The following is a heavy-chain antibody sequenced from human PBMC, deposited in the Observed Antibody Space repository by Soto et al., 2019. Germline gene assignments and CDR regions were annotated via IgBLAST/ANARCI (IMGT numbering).Heavy chain of an antibody. CDR2: IYYSGST. Sequence: QLQLQESGPGLVKPSETLSLTCTVSGGSISSSSYYWGWIRQPPGKGLEWIGSIYYSGSTYYNPSLKSRVTISVDTSKNQFSLKLSSVTAADTAVYYCASFRGRSGWYYFDYWGQGTLVTVSS. D-gene: IGHD6-19*01. V-gene: IGHV4-39*01. CDR3: ASFRGRSGWYYFDY. CDR1: GGSISSSSYY. J-gene: IGHJ4*02.